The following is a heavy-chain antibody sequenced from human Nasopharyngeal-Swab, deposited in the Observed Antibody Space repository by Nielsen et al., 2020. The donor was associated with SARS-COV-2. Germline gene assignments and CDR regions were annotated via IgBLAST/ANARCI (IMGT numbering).Heavy chain of an antibody. CDR2: TYYRSKWYN. D-gene: IGHD2-2*01. J-gene: IGHJ6*02. V-gene: IGHV6-1*01. CDR1: GDRVSSNSAA. CDR3: ARDRDIYCSSTSCSSYYYYYGMDV. Sequence: SQTLSLTCAISGDRVSSNSAAWNWIRQSPSRGLEWLGRTYYRSKWYNDYAVSVKSRITINPDTSKNQFSLQLNSVTPEDTAVYYCARDRDIYCSSTSCSSYYYYYGMDVWGQGTTVTVSS.